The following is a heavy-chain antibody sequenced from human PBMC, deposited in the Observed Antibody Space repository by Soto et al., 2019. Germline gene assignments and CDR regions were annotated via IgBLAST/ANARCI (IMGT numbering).Heavy chain of an antibody. D-gene: IGHD2-2*01. CDR1: GFIFEDYA. CDR2: IRWSSGGI. Sequence: EVQLVESGGGLVQPGRSLRLSCVASGFIFEDYAMHWVRQAPGQGLEWVSSIRWSSGGIDYADSVKGRFTISRDNAKKSLYLQMNGLKPDATALYYCAKDASYAIDYWGQGTLVTVSS. CDR3: AKDASYAIDY. J-gene: IGHJ4*02. V-gene: IGHV3-9*01.